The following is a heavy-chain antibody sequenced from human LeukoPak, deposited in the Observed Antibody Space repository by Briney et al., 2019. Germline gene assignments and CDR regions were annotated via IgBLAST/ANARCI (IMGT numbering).Heavy chain of an antibody. V-gene: IGHV4-59*01. J-gene: IGHJ3*02. Sequence: SETLSLTCTVSGGSISSYYWSWIRQPPGKGLEWIAYIYYSGTTEYNASPKSRVTMSVDTSKNQFSLKLSSVTAADTAVYYCARMVRGVIDAFEIWGQGTMVTVSS. D-gene: IGHD3-10*01. CDR1: GGSISSYY. CDR2: IYYSGTT. CDR3: ARMVRGVIDAFEI.